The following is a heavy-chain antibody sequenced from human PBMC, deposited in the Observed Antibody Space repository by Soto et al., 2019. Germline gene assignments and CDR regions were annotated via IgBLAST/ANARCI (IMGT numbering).Heavy chain of an antibody. D-gene: IGHD2-15*01. CDR2: IWYDGSNK. Sequence: QVQLVESGGGVVQPGRSLRLSCAASGFTFSSYGMHWVRQAPGKGLEWVAVIWYDGSNKYYADSVKGRFTISRDNSKNTLYLQMNSLRAEDTAVYYCARGYCSAGSCYSHRLYYYYYYMDVWGKGTTVTVSS. J-gene: IGHJ6*03. CDR3: ARGYCSAGSCYSHRLYYYYYYMDV. V-gene: IGHV3-33*01. CDR1: GFTFSSYG.